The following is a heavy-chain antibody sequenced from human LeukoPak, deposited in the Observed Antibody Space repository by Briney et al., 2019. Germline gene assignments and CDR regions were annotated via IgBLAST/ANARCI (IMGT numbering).Heavy chain of an antibody. D-gene: IGHD2-2*03. V-gene: IGHV4-59*01. CDR1: GVSISSYC. CDR3: ARVGDPGYCSSTSCFSFDS. Sequence: PSETLPLTCAASGVSISSYCWRWIRQAPGKGLEWIGYIYYGGTTNYNPSPKRRVTTSVDTSKNQFSLKLSSVTAADTAVYYCARVGDPGYCSSTSCFSFDSWGQGILVTVSS. J-gene: IGHJ4*02. CDR2: IYYGGTT.